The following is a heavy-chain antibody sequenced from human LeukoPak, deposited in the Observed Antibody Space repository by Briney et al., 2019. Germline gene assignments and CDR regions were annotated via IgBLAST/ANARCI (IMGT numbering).Heavy chain of an antibody. D-gene: IGHD3-22*01. CDR3: ARGSPPRRNYDSRGYYSYYFDD. V-gene: IGHV1-18*01. J-gene: IGHJ4*01. CDR1: GYTFTSYG. CDR2: ISAYNGNT. Sequence: GASVKLSCTSSGYTFTSYGISWVRHPPGQGLEWMGWISAYNGNTNYAQKLQGRVTMTTDTSTSTAYKELRSLRSDDTAVYYCARGSPPRRNYDSRGYYSYYFDDASQGTLVTVSS.